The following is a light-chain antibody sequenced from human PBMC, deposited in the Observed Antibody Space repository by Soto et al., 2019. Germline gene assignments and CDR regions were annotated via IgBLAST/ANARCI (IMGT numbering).Light chain of an antibody. CDR1: SSDIGGYNY. CDR3: ASYARSNTLL. Sequence: QSALTQPASVSGSPGQSITISCTGTSSDIGGYNYVSWYQQHPGKAPKLMIYDVSDRPSGVSNRFSGSKSGNTASLTISGLQAEDEAGYYCASYARSNTLLFGGGTKLTLL. CDR2: DVS. V-gene: IGLV2-14*03. J-gene: IGLJ2*01.